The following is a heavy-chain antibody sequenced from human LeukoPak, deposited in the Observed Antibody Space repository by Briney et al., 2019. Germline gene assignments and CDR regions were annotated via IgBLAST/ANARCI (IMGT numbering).Heavy chain of an antibody. V-gene: IGHV3-23*01. J-gene: IGHJ6*03. Sequence: GGSLRLSCAASGFTFNSHGMNWVRQAPGKGLEWVSGISPSGGITYYTDSVKGRFTISRDNSKNTLYLQMNSLRAEDTAVYYCARNSLRTALYYMDVWGQGTTVTVSS. CDR1: GFTFNSHG. CDR2: ISPSGGIT. CDR3: ARNSLRTALYYMDV.